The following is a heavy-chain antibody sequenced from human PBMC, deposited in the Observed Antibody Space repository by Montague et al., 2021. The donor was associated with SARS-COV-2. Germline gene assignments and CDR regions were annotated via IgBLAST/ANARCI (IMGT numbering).Heavy chain of an antibody. J-gene: IGHJ6*02. V-gene: IGHV4-39*07. CDR3: ARVGHQQLVRLSGMDV. CDR1: GGSISSSSYY. D-gene: IGHD6-13*01. CDR2: IYYSGST. Sequence: ETLSLTCTVSGGSISSSSYYWGWIRQPPGKGLEWIGSIYYSGSTYYNPSLKSRVTISVDTSKNQFSLKLSSVTAADTAVYYCARVGHQQLVRLSGMDVWGQGTTVTVSS.